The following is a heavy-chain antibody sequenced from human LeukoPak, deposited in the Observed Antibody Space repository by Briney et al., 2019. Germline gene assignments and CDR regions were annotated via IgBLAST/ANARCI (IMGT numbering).Heavy chain of an antibody. CDR2: ISYDGNNK. Sequence: GGSLRLSCAASGFTFSTYAMHWVRQTPGKGLEWVAVISYDGNNKYYADSVKGRFTISRDNSKNTLFLQMNSLRAEDRAVYYCARGSSPGGDGDYADYWGQGTLVTVSS. D-gene: IGHD3-16*01. CDR1: GFTFSTYA. CDR3: ARGSSPGGDGDYADY. J-gene: IGHJ4*02. V-gene: IGHV3-30-3*01.